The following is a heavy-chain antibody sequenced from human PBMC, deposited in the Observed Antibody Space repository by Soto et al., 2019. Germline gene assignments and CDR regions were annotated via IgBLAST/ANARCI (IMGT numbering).Heavy chain of an antibody. CDR2: INPSGGST. J-gene: IGHJ5*02. V-gene: IGHV1-46*01. CDR1: GYTFTTYY. D-gene: IGHD1-7*01. CDR3: ARERFITGTIWWFDP. Sequence: GASVKVSCKASGYTFTTYYMHGVRQAPGQGLEWMGIINPSGGSTNFAQRFQGRVTMTRDTSTSTVYMELSSLRSEDTAVYYCARERFITGTIWWFDPWGQGTLVTVSS.